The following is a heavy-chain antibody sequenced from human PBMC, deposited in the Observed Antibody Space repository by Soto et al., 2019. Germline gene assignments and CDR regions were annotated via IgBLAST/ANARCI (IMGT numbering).Heavy chain of an antibody. CDR3: AKALNYGDIYYYYMDL. CDR1: GFTFSSYA. Sequence: PGGSLRLSGAASGFTFSSYARSWVRQAPGKGLEWVSAISGSGGSTYYADSVKGRFTISRDNSKNTLYLQMNSLRAEDTAVYYCAKALNYGDIYYYYMDLWGKGTTVTVSS. J-gene: IGHJ6*03. V-gene: IGHV3-23*01. D-gene: IGHD4-17*01. CDR2: ISGSGGST.